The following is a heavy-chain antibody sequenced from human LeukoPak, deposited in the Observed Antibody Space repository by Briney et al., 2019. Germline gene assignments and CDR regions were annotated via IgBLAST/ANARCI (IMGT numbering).Heavy chain of an antibody. CDR1: GGSISGSTYY. V-gene: IGHV4-39*01. Sequence: SETLSLTCNVSGGSISGSTYYWGWLRQPPGKGLEWIGNIYYSGSTYYNPSLKSRLTISVDTSQGQFSLRLSSVTAADTGLYYCTRGSYDVLTGYSTLGEYWGQGALVTVSS. D-gene: IGHD3-9*01. CDR2: IYYSGST. J-gene: IGHJ4*02. CDR3: TRGSYDVLTGYSTLGEY.